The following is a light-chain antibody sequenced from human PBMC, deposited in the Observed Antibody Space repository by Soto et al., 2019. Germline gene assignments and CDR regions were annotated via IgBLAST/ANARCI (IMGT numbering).Light chain of an antibody. CDR2: AAF. Sequence: DIQMTQSPSSLSASVGDRVTITCRATQSISNYLNWYQQKPGKAPKLLIYAAFSLQSGVPSRFSGSGTGTDFTLTISSLQPEDFATYYCQQSYSTPLYTCGQGIKLEIK. CDR3: QQSYSTPLYT. V-gene: IGKV1-39*01. J-gene: IGKJ2*01. CDR1: QSISNY.